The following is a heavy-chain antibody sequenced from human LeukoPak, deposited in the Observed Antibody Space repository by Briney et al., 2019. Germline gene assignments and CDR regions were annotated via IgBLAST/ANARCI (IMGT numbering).Heavy chain of an antibody. CDR3: ARDFEFSSGSYNY. V-gene: IGHV1-2*02. J-gene: IGHJ4*02. Sequence: VASVKVSCKASGYTFTGYYMHWVRQAPGQGLEWMGWINPNSGGTNYAQKFQGRVTMTRDTSISTAYMELSRLRSDDTAVYYCARDFEFSSGSYNYWGQGTLVTVSS. D-gene: IGHD3-3*01. CDR2: INPNSGGT. CDR1: GYTFTGYY.